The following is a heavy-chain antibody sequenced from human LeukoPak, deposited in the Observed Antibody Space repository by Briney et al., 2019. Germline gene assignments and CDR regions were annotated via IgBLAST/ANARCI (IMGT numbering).Heavy chain of an antibody. D-gene: IGHD4-23*01. V-gene: IGHV3-53*01. Sequence: GGSLRLSCAVSGFTFSNNYMSWVRQAPGKGLAWVSVIYSGGTTYYADSVKGRFTISRDNSKNTLYLQMNSLRAEDTAVYYCARGGGGGNPFDYWGQGTLVTVSS. CDR2: IYSGGTT. J-gene: IGHJ4*02. CDR1: GFTFSNNY. CDR3: ARGGGGGNPFDY.